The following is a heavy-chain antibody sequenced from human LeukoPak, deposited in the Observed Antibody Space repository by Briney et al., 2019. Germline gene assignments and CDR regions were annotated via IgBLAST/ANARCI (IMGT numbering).Heavy chain of an antibody. CDR2: ISASGGTT. V-gene: IGHV3-23*01. CDR3: ANVYYYGSGSYESRYLDY. CDR1: GFSFSSYA. D-gene: IGHD3-10*01. Sequence: PGRSLRLSCAASGFSFSSYAMSWVRQAPGKGLEWVSAISASGGTTYYADSVKGRFTISRDNSKNTLYLQMNSLRAEDTAVYYCANVYYYGSGSYESRYLDYWGQGTLVTVSS. J-gene: IGHJ4*02.